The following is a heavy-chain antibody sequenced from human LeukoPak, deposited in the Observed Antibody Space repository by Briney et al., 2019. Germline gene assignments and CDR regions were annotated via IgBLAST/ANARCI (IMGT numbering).Heavy chain of an antibody. CDR3: ARHYYNDNTLLDF. Sequence: GESLKISCKGSGYSFTTYWISWVRQMPGEGPEWMGRIHPSDSDTNYSPSFQGHVTFSTDKSISTAYLQWTSLKASDTAIYFCARHYYNDNTLLDFWGQGTLVTVSS. CDR1: GYSFTTYW. CDR2: IHPSDSDT. D-gene: IGHD3-22*01. J-gene: IGHJ4*02. V-gene: IGHV5-10-1*01.